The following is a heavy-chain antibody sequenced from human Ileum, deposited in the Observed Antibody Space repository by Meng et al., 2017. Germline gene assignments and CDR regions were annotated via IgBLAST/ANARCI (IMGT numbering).Heavy chain of an antibody. J-gene: IGHJ4*02. Sequence: QGQPKQGGAGSFKPSATPSLTCDFYGGAFSGYYCGWIRQPPGKGLEWIGDIDHSGSTNYNPSLKSRVTISVDTSKNQFSLNLNSVTAADTAVYYCARGGGPRAYYFDYWGQGALVTVSS. CDR3: ARGGGPRAYYFDY. V-gene: IGHV4-34*01. D-gene: IGHD3-10*01. CDR1: GGAFSGYY. CDR2: IDHSGST.